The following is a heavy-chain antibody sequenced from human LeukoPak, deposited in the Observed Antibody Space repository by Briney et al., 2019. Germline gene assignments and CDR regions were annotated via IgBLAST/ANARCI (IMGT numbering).Heavy chain of an antibody. V-gene: IGHV3-23*01. CDR1: GFTFTGHT. J-gene: IGHJ4*02. CDR3: AKDPNPFYDFWSGYK. Sequence: GGSLRLSCAASGFTFTGHTMTWLRQAPGKGPEWVSIIGGRDDRTYYADSVKGRFTISRDNSKNTLYLQMNSLRGEDTAVYYCAKDPNPFYDFWSGYKWGQGTLVTVSS. CDR2: IGGRDDRT. D-gene: IGHD3-3*01.